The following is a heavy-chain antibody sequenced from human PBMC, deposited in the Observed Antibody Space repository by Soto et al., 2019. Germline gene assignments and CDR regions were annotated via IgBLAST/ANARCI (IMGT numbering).Heavy chain of an antibody. J-gene: IGHJ5*02. Sequence: SLRLSCAASGFTVSSNYMSWVRQAPGKGLEWVSVIYDGGSTYYADSLKGRFTISRDNSKNTLYVQMNSLRAEDTAVYYCASVYSSKWLPNWFDLCGKGTLVTV. D-gene: IGHD3-22*01. CDR2: IYDGGST. V-gene: IGHV3-66*01. CDR1: GFTVSSNY. CDR3: ASVYSSKWLPNWFDL.